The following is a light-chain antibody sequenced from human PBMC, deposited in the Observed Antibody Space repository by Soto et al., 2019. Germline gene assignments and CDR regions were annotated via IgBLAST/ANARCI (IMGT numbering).Light chain of an antibody. V-gene: IGKV3-20*01. CDR1: HSVSSRY. Sequence: EIVLTQSPGTLSLSPGERATLSCRASHSVSSRYLAWYQQKPGQAPRLLIYGASSRATGIPDRFSGSGSGTDFTLTFSRLEPEDFAVYYCQQYGGSPPFTFGQGTKLEIK. CDR3: QQYGGSPPFT. J-gene: IGKJ2*01. CDR2: GAS.